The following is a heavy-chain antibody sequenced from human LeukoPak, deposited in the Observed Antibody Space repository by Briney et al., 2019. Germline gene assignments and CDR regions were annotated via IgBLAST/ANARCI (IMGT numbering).Heavy chain of an antibody. CDR1: GASLSTSGVG. CDR3: AHRPVENLGSGMDV. D-gene: IGHD2-15*01. CDR2: IYWDDDK. Sequence: GAGPTPVNPTQNLTRTFTFPGASLSTSGVGGVWIRQPPGKALEWAALIYWDDDKRYSPSLKSRLTITKDTSKNQVVLTMTNMDPVDTATYYCAHRPVENLGSGMDVWGQGTTVTVSS. J-gene: IGHJ6*02. V-gene: IGHV2-5*02.